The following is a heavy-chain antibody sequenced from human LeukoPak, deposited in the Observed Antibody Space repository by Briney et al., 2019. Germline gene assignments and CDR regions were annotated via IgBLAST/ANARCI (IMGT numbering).Heavy chain of an antibody. Sequence: PSETLSLTCAVYGGSFGGYYWNWIRQPPGKGLEWIGEINHSGGTNYNPSLKSRVTISVDTSKNQFSLKLSSVTAADTAVYYCASIRGYTYAYEDYWGQGNLVTVSS. D-gene: IGHD5-18*01. CDR1: GGSFGGYY. CDR2: INHSGGT. CDR3: ASIRGYTYAYEDY. J-gene: IGHJ4*02. V-gene: IGHV4-34*01.